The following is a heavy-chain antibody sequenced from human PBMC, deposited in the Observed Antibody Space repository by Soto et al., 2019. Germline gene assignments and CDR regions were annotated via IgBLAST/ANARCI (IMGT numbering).Heavy chain of an antibody. Sequence: SETLSLTCAVYGASFSGYYWSWIRQPPGKGLEWIGEINHSGSTNYNPSLKSRVTISVDTSKNQFSLKLSSVTAADTAVYYCARGDFYDSSGPFSDAFDIWGQGTMVTVSS. V-gene: IGHV4-34*01. D-gene: IGHD3-22*01. J-gene: IGHJ3*02. CDR1: GASFSGYY. CDR2: INHSGST. CDR3: ARGDFYDSSGPFSDAFDI.